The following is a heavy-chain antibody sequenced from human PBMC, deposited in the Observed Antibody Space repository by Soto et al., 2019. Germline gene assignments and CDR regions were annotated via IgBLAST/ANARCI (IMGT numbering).Heavy chain of an antibody. CDR3: SRVRSYSGSYYSYYYYYGMDV. J-gene: IGHJ6*02. V-gene: IGHV1-69*01. CDR1: GGTFSSYA. CDR2: IIPIFGTA. D-gene: IGHD1-26*01. Sequence: QVQLVQSGAEVKKPGSSVKVSCKASGGTFSSYAISWVRQAPGQGLEWMGGIIPIFGTANYAQKFQGRVTITADESTSTAYMELSSLRSEDTAVYYCSRVRSYSGSYYSYYYYYGMDVWGQGTTVTVSS.